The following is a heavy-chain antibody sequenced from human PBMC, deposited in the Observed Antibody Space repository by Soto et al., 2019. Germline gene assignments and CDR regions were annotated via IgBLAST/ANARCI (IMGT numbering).Heavy chain of an antibody. V-gene: IGHV4-59*01. J-gene: IGHJ4*02. CDR1: GGSFSGYY. Sequence: PSETLSLTCAVYGGSFSGYYWSWIRQPPGKGLEWIGYIYYSGSTNYNPSLKSRVTISVDTSKNQFSLKLSSVTAADTAVYYCARAYGDYTHLFDYWGQGTLVTVSS. D-gene: IGHD4-17*01. CDR2: IYYSGST. CDR3: ARAYGDYTHLFDY.